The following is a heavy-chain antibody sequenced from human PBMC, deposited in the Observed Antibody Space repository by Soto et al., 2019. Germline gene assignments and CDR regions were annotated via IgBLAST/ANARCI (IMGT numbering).Heavy chain of an antibody. V-gene: IGHV3-30*18. D-gene: IGHD3-16*01. Sequence: QVQLVESGGGVVQPGRSLRLSCAASGFTFSTYGMHWVRQAPGKGLEWVAVISFDGNFKYYADSVKGRFTISRDSSKTTLFLQMDSLRAEDTAVYFCAKVSEGSMITFGGVIASWGQGTLVTVSS. CDR3: AKVSEGSMITFGGVIAS. CDR1: GFTFSTYG. CDR2: ISFDGNFK. J-gene: IGHJ5*01.